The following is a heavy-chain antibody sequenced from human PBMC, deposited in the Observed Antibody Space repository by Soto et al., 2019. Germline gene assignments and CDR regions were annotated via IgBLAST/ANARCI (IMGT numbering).Heavy chain of an antibody. Sequence: QVQLVQSGAEVKKPGASVKVSCKASGYTFTSYGISWLRQAPGQGLEWMGRISAYNGNTNYEQKLQGRVTMTTDTSTSTAYMELRSLRSDDTAVYYCARDRGYNWNYGWFDPWGQGTLVTVSS. D-gene: IGHD1-7*01. CDR1: GYTFTSYG. V-gene: IGHV1-18*01. CDR3: ARDRGYNWNYGWFDP. J-gene: IGHJ5*02. CDR2: ISAYNGNT.